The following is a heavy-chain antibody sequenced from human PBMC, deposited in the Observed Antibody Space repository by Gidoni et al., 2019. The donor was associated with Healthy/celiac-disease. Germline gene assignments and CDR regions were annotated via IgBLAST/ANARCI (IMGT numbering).Heavy chain of an antibody. Sequence: EVQLLESGGGLVQPGGSLRLSCSASGFPFSSYAMSWVRQAPGKGLEWVSAISGSGGSTYYADSVKGRFTISRDNSKNTLYLQMNSLRAEDTAVYYCATLPGYSSSWYFPPDAFDIWGQGTMVTVSS. D-gene: IGHD6-13*01. CDR1: GFPFSSYA. CDR2: ISGSGGST. J-gene: IGHJ3*02. V-gene: IGHV3-23*01. CDR3: ATLPGYSSSWYFPPDAFDI.